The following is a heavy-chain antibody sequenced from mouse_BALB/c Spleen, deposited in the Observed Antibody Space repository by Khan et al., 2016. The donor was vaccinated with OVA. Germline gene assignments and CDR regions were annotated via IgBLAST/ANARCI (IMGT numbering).Heavy chain of an antibody. Sequence: QVQLKESGPGLVAPSQSLSITCTVSGFSLNSYGVHWVRQPPGKGLEWLGVIWAGGSTNHNSALMYRPSISKDNSTSQVFLKMNSLQTDDTAMYYCARVFYYGAWFAFWGQGTLVTVSA. J-gene: IGHJ3*01. V-gene: IGHV2-9*02. CDR2: IWAGGST. D-gene: IGHD1-1*01. CDR1: GFSLNSYG. CDR3: ARVFYYGAWFAF.